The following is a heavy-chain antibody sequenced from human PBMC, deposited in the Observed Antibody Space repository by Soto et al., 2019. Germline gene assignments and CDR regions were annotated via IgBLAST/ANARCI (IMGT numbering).Heavy chain of an antibody. Sequence: ASVKVSCKASGYTFTSYAMHWVRQAPGQRLEWMGWINAGNGNTKYSQKFQGRVTITRDTSASTAYMELSSLRSEDTAVYYCAKYYDFWSGRPSTSSWFDPWGHGTLVTVSS. CDR1: GYTFTSYA. CDR3: AKYYDFWSGRPSTSSWFDP. D-gene: IGHD3-3*01. V-gene: IGHV1-3*01. J-gene: IGHJ5*02. CDR2: INAGNGNT.